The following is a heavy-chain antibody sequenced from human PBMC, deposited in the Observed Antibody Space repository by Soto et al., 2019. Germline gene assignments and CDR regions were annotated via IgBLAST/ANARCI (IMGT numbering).Heavy chain of an antibody. CDR1: GFTFSYHA. CDR3: ARGTTTSAFSAMDV. CDR2: ISYDGDNK. V-gene: IGHV3-30-3*01. D-gene: IGHD1-1*01. J-gene: IGHJ6*02. Sequence: QVQLVESGGGVVQPGRSLRLSCAASGFTFSYHALNWVRKAPGKGLEWVAVISYDGDNKSIAESVKGRFTISRDNSKNTVSLQMNSLRAEDTAMYFCARGTTTSAFSAMDVWGQGTTVTVSS.